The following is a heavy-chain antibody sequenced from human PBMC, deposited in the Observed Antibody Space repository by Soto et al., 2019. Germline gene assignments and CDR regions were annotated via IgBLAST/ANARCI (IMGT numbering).Heavy chain of an antibody. J-gene: IGHJ4*02. CDR1: GFTFSSYA. V-gene: IGHV3-30-3*01. CDR3: ARDSGDYGDDY. Sequence: QVQLVESGGGVVQPGRSLRLSCAASGFTFSSYAMHWVRQAPGKGLEWVAVISYDGSNKYYADSVKGRFTISRDNSKNTLYLQMNSLRAEDTAVYYCARDSGDYGDDYWGQGTLVTVSS. D-gene: IGHD4-17*01. CDR2: ISYDGSNK.